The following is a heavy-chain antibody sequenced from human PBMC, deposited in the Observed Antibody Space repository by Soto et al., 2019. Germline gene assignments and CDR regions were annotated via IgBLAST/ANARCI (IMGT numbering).Heavy chain of an antibody. CDR1: GFTFSSYG. J-gene: IGHJ4*02. D-gene: IGHD6-13*01. Sequence: VQLVESGGGVVQPGRSLRLSCAASGFTFSSYGMHWVRQAPGKGLEWVAVIWYDGSNKYYADSVKGRFTISRDNSKNTLYLQMNSLRAEDTAVYYCAREYLAAAGLDYWGQGTLVTVSS. V-gene: IGHV3-33*01. CDR3: AREYLAAAGLDY. CDR2: IWYDGSNK.